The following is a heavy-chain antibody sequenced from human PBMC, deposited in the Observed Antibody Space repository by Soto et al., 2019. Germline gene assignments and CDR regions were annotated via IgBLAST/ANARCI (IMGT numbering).Heavy chain of an antibody. D-gene: IGHD2-15*01. J-gene: IGHJ3*01. CDR3: GRDGSGGIIDS. Sequence: QVQLVQSGAEVKKPGASVKVSCKTSGYTFTGYGINWLRQAPGHGLEWMGWISVFNGNTKYGQNIQDRVIMTTDTSTSTAYLELRSLRSDDTAVYFCGRDGSGGIIDSWGQGTMLSVSS. CDR1: GYTFTGYG. CDR2: ISVFNGNT. V-gene: IGHV1-18*01.